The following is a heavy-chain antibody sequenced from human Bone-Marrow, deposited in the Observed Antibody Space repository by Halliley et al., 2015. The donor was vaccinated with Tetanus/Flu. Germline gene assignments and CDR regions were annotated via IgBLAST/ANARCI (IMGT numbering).Heavy chain of an antibody. Sequence: YSAGNTYYADSVKGRFTIPRHNSKNTLYLEMNSLKPEDTAVYYCARSPYDYDLGWLAPWGQGTLAPVSS. CDR2: YSAGNT. D-gene: IGHD3-22*01. V-gene: IGHV3-53*04. J-gene: IGHJ5*02. CDR3: ARSPYDYDLGWLAP.